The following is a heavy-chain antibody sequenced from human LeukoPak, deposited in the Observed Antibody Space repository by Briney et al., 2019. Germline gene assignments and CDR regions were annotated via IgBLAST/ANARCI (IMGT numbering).Heavy chain of an antibody. CDR3: ARESGY. Sequence: GGSLRLSCAASGFTFSSYAMHWVRQAPGKGLEWVAVISYDGSNKYYADSVKGRFTISRDNSMNTLYLQMNSLRAEDTAVYYCARESGYWGQGTLVTVSS. CDR2: ISYDGSNK. J-gene: IGHJ4*02. D-gene: IGHD3-10*01. V-gene: IGHV3-30*04. CDR1: GFTFSSYA.